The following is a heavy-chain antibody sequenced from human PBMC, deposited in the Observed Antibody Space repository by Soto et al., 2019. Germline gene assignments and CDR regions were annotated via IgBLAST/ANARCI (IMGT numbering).Heavy chain of an antibody. CDR3: AREGLNTMVRVVGYYYYMDD. J-gene: IGHJ6*03. CDR2: ISAYNGNT. Sequence: ASVKVSCKASGYTFTSYGISWVRQAPGQGLEWMGWISAYNGNTNYAQKLQGRVTMTTDTSTSTAYMELRSLRSDDTAVYYCAREGLNTMVRVVGYYYYMDDWGKGTTVTVSS. CDR1: GYTFTSYG. V-gene: IGHV1-18*01. D-gene: IGHD3-10*01.